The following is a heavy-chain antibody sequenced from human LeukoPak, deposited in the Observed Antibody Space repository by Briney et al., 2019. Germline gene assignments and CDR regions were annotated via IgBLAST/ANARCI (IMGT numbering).Heavy chain of an antibody. Sequence: GGSLRLSCAASGFIFSSYALSWVRQAPGKGLEGVTGIRGSGGSAYYADSVKGRFTISRYKSKNTLYVKLNSLRGEDTAVYYCARGGYNPPRLEYWGQGAPVTVSS. CDR3: ARGGYNPPRLEY. CDR1: GFIFSSYA. J-gene: IGHJ4*02. CDR2: IRGSGGSA. D-gene: IGHD3-16*01. V-gene: IGHV3-23*01.